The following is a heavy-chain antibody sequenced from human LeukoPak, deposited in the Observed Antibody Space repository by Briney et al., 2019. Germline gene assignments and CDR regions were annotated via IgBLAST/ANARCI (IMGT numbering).Heavy chain of an antibody. CDR3: ARGPQQLDFGAFDY. V-gene: IGHV4-30-2*01. D-gene: IGHD6-13*01. CDR1: GGSISSGGYY. J-gene: IGHJ4*02. CDR2: IYHSGST. Sequence: SETLSLTCTVSGGSISSGGYYWSWIRQPPGKGLEWIGYIYHSGSTYYNPSLKSRVTISVDRSKNQFSLKLSSVTAADTAVYYCARGPQQLDFGAFDYWGQGTLVTVSS.